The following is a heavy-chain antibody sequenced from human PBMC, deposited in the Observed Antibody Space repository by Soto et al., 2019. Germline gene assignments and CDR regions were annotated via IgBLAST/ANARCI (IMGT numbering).Heavy chain of an antibody. CDR3: TRYRVVAATFNAFDI. Sequence: GGSLRLSCTASGFTFGDYAMSWFRQAPGKGLEWVGFIRSKAYGGTTEYAASVKGRFTISRDDSKSIAYLQMNSLKTEDTAVYYCTRYRVVAATFNAFDIWGQGTMVTVSS. D-gene: IGHD2-15*01. J-gene: IGHJ3*02. CDR1: GFTFGDYA. CDR2: IRSKAYGGTT. V-gene: IGHV3-49*03.